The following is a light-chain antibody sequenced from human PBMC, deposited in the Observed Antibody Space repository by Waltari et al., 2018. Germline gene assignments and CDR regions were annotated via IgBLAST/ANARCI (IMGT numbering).Light chain of an antibody. CDR1: QRVSSNY. V-gene: IGKV3-20*01. CDR2: GAS. Sequence: EIVLTQSPGTLSLSPGETATLSCRANQRVSSNYFAWYQKKAGQSPRLLISGASNRASGVPDRFSGRVSGAEFTLTISRLDPEDFAVYYCQQYGTPQGYIFGQGTKVDI. J-gene: IGKJ2*01. CDR3: QQYGTPQGYI.